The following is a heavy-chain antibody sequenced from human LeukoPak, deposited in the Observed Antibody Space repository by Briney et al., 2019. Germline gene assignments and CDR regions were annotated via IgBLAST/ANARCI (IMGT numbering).Heavy chain of an antibody. J-gene: IGHJ5*02. D-gene: IGHD2-2*01. CDR2: ISGSGLST. V-gene: IGHV3-23*01. CDR1: GFTFSSYA. CDR3: AKALDIVVVPAAISWFDP. Sequence: GGSLRLSCAASGFTFSSYAMRWVRQAQGEGLEWVSAISGSGLSTYYADSVNARFTISRDNSKNTLYLQMNSLRAEDTAVYYCAKALDIVVVPAAISWFDPWGQGTLVTVSS.